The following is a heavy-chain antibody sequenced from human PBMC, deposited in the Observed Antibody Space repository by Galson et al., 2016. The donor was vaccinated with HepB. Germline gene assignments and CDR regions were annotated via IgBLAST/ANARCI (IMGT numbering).Heavy chain of an antibody. V-gene: IGHV3-53*01. J-gene: IGHJ2*01. D-gene: IGHD6-13*01. CDR3: ARGAAAGTRYFDL. CDR1: ELTVSDNY. CDR2: MYGGGTT. Sequence: SLRLSCAAFELTVSDNYMSWFRRAPGKGLEWVSVMYGGGTTHYADSVKGRFAISRDNSKNTLFLEMRSLKAEDTAVYYRARGAAAGTRYFDLWGRGTLFTVSS.